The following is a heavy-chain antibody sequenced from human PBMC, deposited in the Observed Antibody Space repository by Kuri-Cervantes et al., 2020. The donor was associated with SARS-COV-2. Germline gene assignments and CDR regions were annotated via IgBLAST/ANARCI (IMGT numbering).Heavy chain of an antibody. J-gene: IGHJ3*02. D-gene: IGHD1-1*01. CDR3: ARDYDWNYAFDI. V-gene: IGHV3-11*01. Sequence: GESLKISCAASGFTFSDYYMSWIRQAPGKGLEWVSYISSSGSTIYYADSVKGRFTISRDNAKNPLYLQMNSLRAEDTAVYYCARDYDWNYAFDIWGQGTMVTVSS. CDR1: GFTFSDYY. CDR2: ISSSGSTI.